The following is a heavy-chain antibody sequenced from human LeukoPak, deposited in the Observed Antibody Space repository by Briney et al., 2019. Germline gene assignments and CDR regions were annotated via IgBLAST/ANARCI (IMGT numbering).Heavy chain of an antibody. V-gene: IGHV1-46*01. CDR2: INPSGGST. J-gene: IGHJ5*02. D-gene: IGHD3-10*01. CDR3: ARSRYYYGSGRNRNWFDP. Sequence: ASVKVSCKASGYTFTSYYMHWVRQAPGQGLEWMGIINPSGGSTSYAQKFQGRVTMTRDMSTSTVYMELRSLRSDDTAVYYCARSRYYYGSGRNRNWFDPWGQGTLVTVSS. CDR1: GYTFTSYY.